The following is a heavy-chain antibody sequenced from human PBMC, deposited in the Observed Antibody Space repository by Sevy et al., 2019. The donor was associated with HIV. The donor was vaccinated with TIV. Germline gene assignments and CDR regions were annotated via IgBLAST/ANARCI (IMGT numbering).Heavy chain of an antibody. D-gene: IGHD6-19*01. J-gene: IGHJ2*01. CDR2: LYSTGAT. CDR1: GGSISSSSYY. Sequence: SETLSLTCTISGGSISSSSYYCGWIRQPPGKGLEWMGSLYSTGATSYNPSLESRVTVSADTSRNRFYLKLDSVSAADTAVYYCATPLPSGWYEGTGGYFDLWGRGTLVTVSS. CDR3: ATPLPSGWYEGTGGYFDL. V-gene: IGHV4-39*01.